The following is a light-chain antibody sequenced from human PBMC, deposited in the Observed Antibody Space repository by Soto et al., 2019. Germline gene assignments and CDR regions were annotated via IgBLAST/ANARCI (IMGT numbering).Light chain of an antibody. CDR3: QQYSSSPS. V-gene: IGKV3-15*01. CDR2: GAS. J-gene: IGKJ5*01. Sequence: EIVMTQSPAPLSVSPGESATLSCRASQSVSINLAWYQHKPGQAPRLLIYGASTRASGIPARFSGSGSGTEFTLTIGSLQSEDFAVYYCQQYSSSPSFGQGTRLEI. CDR1: QSVSIN.